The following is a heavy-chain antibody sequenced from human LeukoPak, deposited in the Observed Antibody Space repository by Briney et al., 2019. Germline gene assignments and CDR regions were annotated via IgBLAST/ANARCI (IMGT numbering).Heavy chain of an antibody. Sequence: ASVKVSCKASGYTFTSYAMHWVRQAPGQRLEWKGWINAGNGNTKYAQKLQGRVTMTTDTSTSTAYMELRSLRSDDTAVYYCASGVVVVAATHYYYGMDVWGQGTTVTVSS. CDR1: GYTFTSYA. CDR3: ASGVVVVAATHYYYGMDV. J-gene: IGHJ6*02. V-gene: IGHV1-3*01. CDR2: INAGNGNT. D-gene: IGHD2-15*01.